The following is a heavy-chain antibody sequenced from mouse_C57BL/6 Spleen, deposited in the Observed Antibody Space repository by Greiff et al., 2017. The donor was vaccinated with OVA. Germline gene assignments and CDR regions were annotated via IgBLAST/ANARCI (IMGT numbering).Heavy chain of an antibody. CDR1: GYAFSSYW. D-gene: IGHD2-4*01. CDR2: IYPGDGDT. CDR3: ESGRDDYDVRAIDY. Sequence: VQLQQSGAELVKPGASVKISCKASGYAFSSYWMNWVKQRPGQGLEWIGRIYPGDGDTNYNGKFKGKATLTADKSSSTAYMQRSSLTSEVSAGDFYESGRDDYDVRAIDYWGQGTSVTVSA. J-gene: IGHJ4*01. V-gene: IGHV1-80*01.